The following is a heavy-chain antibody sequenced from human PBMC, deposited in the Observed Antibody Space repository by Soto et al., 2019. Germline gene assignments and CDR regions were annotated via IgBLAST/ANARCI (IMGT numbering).Heavy chain of an antibody. J-gene: IGHJ6*02. V-gene: IGHV3-23*01. CDR3: AKVGPSYYYGMDV. CDR2: ISGSGRTI. Sequence: LRLSCAASGLDFSSEVMCWVRQAPGKGLEWVSSISGSGRTIYHADSMRGRFAISRDNSKNSLYLQLNNLRVDDTAVYYCAKVGPSYYYGMDVWGQGTTVTVS. CDR1: GLDFSSEV. D-gene: IGHD1-26*01.